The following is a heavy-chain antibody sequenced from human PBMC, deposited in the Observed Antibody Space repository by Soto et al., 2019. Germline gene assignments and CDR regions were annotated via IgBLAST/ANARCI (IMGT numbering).Heavy chain of an antibody. CDR1: GGTFSSYA. J-gene: IGHJ4*02. CDR3: ASHYDSSGYCYRGLDY. V-gene: IGHV1-69*12. D-gene: IGHD3-22*01. Sequence: QVQLVQSGAEVKKPGSSVKVSCKASGGTFSSYAISWVRQAPGQGLEWMGGIIPIFGTADYAQKFQGRVTITADESASTGNMKLSSLRSEDTAVYYCASHYDSSGYCYRGLDYWGQGTLVTVSS. CDR2: IIPIFGTA.